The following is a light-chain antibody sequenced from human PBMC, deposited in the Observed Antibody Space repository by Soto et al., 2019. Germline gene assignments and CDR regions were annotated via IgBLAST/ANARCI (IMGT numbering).Light chain of an antibody. CDR2: DVS. Sequence: QSALTQPASVSGSPGQSITISCTGTSSDVGGYNYVSWYQQHPGKAPKLMIYDVSNRPSGVSNRFSGSKSVNTASLTISGLQAEDEADYYCSSYTGSSTNVFGTGTKVTVL. CDR3: SSYTGSSTNV. V-gene: IGLV2-14*01. J-gene: IGLJ1*01. CDR1: SSDVGGYNY.